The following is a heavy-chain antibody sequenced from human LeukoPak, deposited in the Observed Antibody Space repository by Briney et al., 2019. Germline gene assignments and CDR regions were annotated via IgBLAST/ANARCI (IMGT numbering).Heavy chain of an antibody. V-gene: IGHV4-39*01. CDR3: ARPTMLEAFDI. Sequence: KPSETLSLTCTVSGGSISSSSYYWGWIRQPPGKGLEWIGSILYSGSTYYNPSLKSRVTISVDTSKNQFSLKLSSVTAADMAVYYCARPTMLEAFDIWGQGTMVTVSS. CDR1: GGSISSSSYY. J-gene: IGHJ3*02. CDR2: ILYSGST. D-gene: IGHD1-1*01.